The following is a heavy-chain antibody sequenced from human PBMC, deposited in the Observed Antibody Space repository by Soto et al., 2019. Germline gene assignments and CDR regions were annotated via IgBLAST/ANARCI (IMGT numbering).Heavy chain of an antibody. CDR2: IDWDGDE. CDR3: ARMGVGFNWFDP. J-gene: IGHJ5*02. CDR1: GFSLSASRMR. V-gene: IGHV2-70*04. D-gene: IGHD1-26*01. Sequence: SGPTLVNPTQTLTLTCTLSGFSLSASRMRVSWIRQPPGKAPEWLARIDWDGDEYYSPSLRTRLTISKDTSKNQVLLKMTNVDRDDAATYYGARMGVGFNWFDPWGQGTLVTASS.